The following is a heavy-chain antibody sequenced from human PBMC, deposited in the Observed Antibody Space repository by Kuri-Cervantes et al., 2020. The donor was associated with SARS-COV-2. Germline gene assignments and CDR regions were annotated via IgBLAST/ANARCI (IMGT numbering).Heavy chain of an antibody. D-gene: IGHD1-26*01. CDR1: GYTFTYRR. CDR3: ATNWEHDRRLDY. V-gene: IGHV1-69*06. Sequence: SVKVSCKASGYTFTYRRLHWVRQAPGQGLEWMGGIIPIFGTANYAQKFQGRVSITADRSTSTAYMELSSPRSDDTAMYYCATNWEHDRRLDYWGQGTLVTVSS. CDR2: IIPIFGTA. J-gene: IGHJ4*02.